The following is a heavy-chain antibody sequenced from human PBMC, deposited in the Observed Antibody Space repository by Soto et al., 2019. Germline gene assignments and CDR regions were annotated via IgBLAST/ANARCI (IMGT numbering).Heavy chain of an antibody. CDR3: ARDGDCGSDCKAIDY. CDR1: GFTFSSYA. D-gene: IGHD2-21*02. Sequence: GGSLRLSCAASGFTFSSYAMHWVRQAPGKGLEWVAVISYDGSNKYYADSVKGRFTISRDNSKNTLYLQMSSLRTEDTAVYYCARDGDCGSDCKAIDYWGQGTLVTVSS. V-gene: IGHV3-30-3*01. J-gene: IGHJ4*02. CDR2: ISYDGSNK.